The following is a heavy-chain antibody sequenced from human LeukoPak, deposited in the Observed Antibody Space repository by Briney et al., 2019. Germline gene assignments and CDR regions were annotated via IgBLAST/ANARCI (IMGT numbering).Heavy chain of an antibody. V-gene: IGHV3-15*01. D-gene: IGHD4-17*01. CDR3: TTGVWGYGDYYYYYMDV. J-gene: IGHJ6*03. CDR2: IKSKTDGGTR. Sequence: PGGSLRLSCAASGFTFSNAWMTWVRQAPGKGLEWVGRIKSKTDGGTRDYAAPVKGRFTISRDDSKNTLYLQMNSPKTEDTAVYYCTTGVWGYGDYYYYYMDVWGKGTTVTVSS. CDR1: GFTFSNAW.